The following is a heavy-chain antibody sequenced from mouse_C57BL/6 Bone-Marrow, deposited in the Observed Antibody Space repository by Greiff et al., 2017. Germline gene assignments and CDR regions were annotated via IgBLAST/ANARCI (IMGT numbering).Heavy chain of an antibody. CDR1: GFSFNTYA. J-gene: IGHJ2*01. CDR3: VRHGKGFDY. Sequence: EVQLQESGGGLVQPKGSLKLSCAASGFSFNTYAMNWVRQAPGKGLEWVARIRSKSNNYATYYADSVKDRFTISRDDSESMLYLQMNNLKTEDTAIYYCVRHGKGFDYGGQGTTLTVPS. V-gene: IGHV10-1*01. D-gene: IGHD1-1*01. CDR2: IRSKSNNYAT.